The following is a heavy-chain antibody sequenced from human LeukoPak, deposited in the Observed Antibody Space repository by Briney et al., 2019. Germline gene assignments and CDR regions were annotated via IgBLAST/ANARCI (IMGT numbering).Heavy chain of an antibody. CDR2: IYTSGST. Sequence: SETLSLTCTVSGGSISSYYWSWIRQPAGKGLEWIGRIYTSGSTNYNPSLKSRVTMSVDKSKNQFSLKLSSVTAADTAVYYCASYLTYYYGSGTDAFDIWGQGTMVTVSS. V-gene: IGHV4-4*07. CDR1: GGSISSYY. J-gene: IGHJ3*02. D-gene: IGHD3-10*01. CDR3: ASYLTYYYGSGTDAFDI.